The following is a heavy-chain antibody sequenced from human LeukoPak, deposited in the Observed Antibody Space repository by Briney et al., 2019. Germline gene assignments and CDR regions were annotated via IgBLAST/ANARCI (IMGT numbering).Heavy chain of an antibody. Sequence: GGSLRLSCAASGFTISSYWMPWVRKAPGKGLVWVSRINSDGTSTSYADSVKGRFTISRDNAKNTLYLQMNSLRAEDSALYYCARAGGLALLNYYYYMDVWGKGTTVTVSS. CDR2: INSDGTST. D-gene: IGHD4-23*01. CDR3: ARAGGLALLNYYYYMDV. J-gene: IGHJ6*03. V-gene: IGHV3-74*01. CDR1: GFTISSYW.